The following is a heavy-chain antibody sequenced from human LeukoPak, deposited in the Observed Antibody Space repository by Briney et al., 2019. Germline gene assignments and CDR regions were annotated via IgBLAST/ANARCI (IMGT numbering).Heavy chain of an antibody. D-gene: IGHD2-2*01. CDR2: IYYSGST. V-gene: IGHV4-59*08. Sequence: SETLSLTCTVSGGSISSYYWSWIRQPPGKGLEWIGYIYYSGSTNYNPSLKSRVTISVDTSKNQFSLKLSSVTAADTAVYYCAREGYCTGTSCSYYYYYYMDAWGKGTTVTVSS. CDR3: AREGYCTGTSCSYYYYYYMDA. J-gene: IGHJ6*03. CDR1: GGSISSYY.